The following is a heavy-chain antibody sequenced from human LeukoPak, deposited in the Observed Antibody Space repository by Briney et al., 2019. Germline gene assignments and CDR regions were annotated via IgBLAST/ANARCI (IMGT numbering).Heavy chain of an antibody. J-gene: IGHJ4*02. CDR1: DGFISSGGYY. D-gene: IGHD1-26*01. CDR3: ARGGGNYYIPSFDY. Sequence: SDTLSLPCGFCDGFISSGGYYGRWIPQHRGKGLEWIGYIYSCGSTYYTPFLKSRVTISGDPSKNQFSLKLSSVTAADTAIYYWARGGGNYYIPSFDYWGQGTLVSVSS. V-gene: IGHV4-31*11. CDR2: IYSCGST.